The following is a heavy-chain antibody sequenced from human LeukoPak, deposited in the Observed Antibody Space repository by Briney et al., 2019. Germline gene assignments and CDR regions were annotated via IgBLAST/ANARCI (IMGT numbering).Heavy chain of an antibody. Sequence: GGSLRLSCAASGFTFSSYEMNWVRQAPGKGLEWVSYISSSGSTIYYADSVKGRFTISRDNAKNSLYLQMNSLRAEDTAVYYCARDEVPSYYYDSSGYFDYWGQGTLVTVSS. J-gene: IGHJ4*02. V-gene: IGHV3-48*03. CDR1: GFTFSSYE. D-gene: IGHD3-22*01. CDR3: ARDEVPSYYYDSSGYFDY. CDR2: ISSSGSTI.